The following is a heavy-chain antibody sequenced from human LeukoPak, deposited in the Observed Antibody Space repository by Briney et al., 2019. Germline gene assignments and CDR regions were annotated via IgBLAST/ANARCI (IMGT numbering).Heavy chain of an antibody. V-gene: IGHV2-5*02. J-gene: IGHJ3*02. Sequence: SGPTLVNPTQTLTLTCTFSGFSLSTNGVGVGWIRQPPGKALEWLALIYWDDDERHSPSLKSRLTITKDTSKNQVVLTMTNMDPVDTATYYCALNRRWIQLWLGAFDIWGQGIMVTVSS. CDR3: ALNRRWIQLWLGAFDI. CDR2: IYWDDDE. D-gene: IGHD5-18*01. CDR1: GFSLSTNGVG.